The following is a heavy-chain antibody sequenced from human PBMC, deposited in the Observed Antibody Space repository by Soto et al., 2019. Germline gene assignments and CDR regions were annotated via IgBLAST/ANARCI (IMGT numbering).Heavy chain of an antibody. CDR1: GFTVSTNY. CDR2: IYPDGST. Sequence: EVHLVESGGDLMQPGGSLRLSCAVSGFTVSTNYMSWVRQAAGKGLEWVSIIYPDGSTQYADSVKGRFTISRDSSKNTVFRRVNSLRAGNRAVNYCVGPHTPTTIWDYWGQGPLVT. V-gene: IGHV3-53*01. J-gene: IGHJ4*02. CDR3: VGPHTPTTIWDY. D-gene: IGHD1-1*01.